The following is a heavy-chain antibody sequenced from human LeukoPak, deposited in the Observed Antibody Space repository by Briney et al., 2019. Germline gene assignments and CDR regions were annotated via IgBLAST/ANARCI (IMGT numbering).Heavy chain of an antibody. D-gene: IGHD1-26*01. CDR1: GASISNYY. Sequence: PSETLSLTCTVSGASISNYYWSWIRQHAGKGLEWIGRVYASGTTNYNPSLKSRVTMSVDTSKNQFSLKLSSMTAADTAVYYCARARTVGTIQYYFDYWGQGTLVTVSS. J-gene: IGHJ4*02. V-gene: IGHV4-4*07. CDR2: VYASGTT. CDR3: ARARTVGTIQYYFDY.